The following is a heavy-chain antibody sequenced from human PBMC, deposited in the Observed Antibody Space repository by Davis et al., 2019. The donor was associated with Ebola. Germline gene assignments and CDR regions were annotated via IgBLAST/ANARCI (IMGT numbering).Heavy chain of an antibody. CDR3: ARARYYDYIWGSYRPTAYFDY. V-gene: IGHV3-11*04. CDR2: ISSSSSTI. Sequence: GGSLRLSCAASGFTFSDYYMSWIRQAPGKGLEWVSYISSSSSTIYYADSVKGRFTISRDNAKNSLYLQMNSLRDEDTAVYYCARARYYDYIWGSYRPTAYFDYWGQGTLVTVSS. J-gene: IGHJ4*02. D-gene: IGHD3-16*02. CDR1: GFTFSDYY.